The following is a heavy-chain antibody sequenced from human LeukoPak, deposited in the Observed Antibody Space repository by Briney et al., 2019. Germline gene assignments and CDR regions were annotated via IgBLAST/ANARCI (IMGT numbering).Heavy chain of an antibody. CDR2: IYYSGST. Sequence: SETLSLTCTLSGGSISSYYWSWIRQPPGKGMEWIGYIYYSGSTNYNPSLKSRLTISVNTSKNQFSLKLSSVTAEDTAVYYCAREMSSSFNWFDPWGQGTLVTVS. J-gene: IGHJ5*02. V-gene: IGHV4-59*01. CDR1: GGSISSYY. CDR3: AREMSSSFNWFDP. D-gene: IGHD6-13*01.